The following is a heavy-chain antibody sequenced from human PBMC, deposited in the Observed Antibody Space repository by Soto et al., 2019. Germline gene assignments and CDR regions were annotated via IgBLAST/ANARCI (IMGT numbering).Heavy chain of an antibody. V-gene: IGHV4-39*01. CDR3: ARGLVAQNYMDV. CDR2: IYYSGST. D-gene: IGHD2-8*02. CDR1: DGSSIGSSYY. Sequence: PSLTLSLTCTVSDGSSIGSSYYWGRINQPPGKGLEWIGSIYYSGSTYYNPSLKSRVTISVDTSKNQFSLKLSSVTAADTAVYYCARGLVAQNYMDVWGKGTTVTVSS. J-gene: IGHJ6*03.